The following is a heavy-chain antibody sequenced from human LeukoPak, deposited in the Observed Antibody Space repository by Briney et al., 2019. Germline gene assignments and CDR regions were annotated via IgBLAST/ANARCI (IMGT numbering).Heavy chain of an antibody. Sequence: GGSLILSCSASGFTFSSYAMHWVPQAPGKGLEWVPVISYDGSNKYYADSVKGRFTISRDNSKNTLYLQMNSLRAEDTAVYCCAKIGRYCSSTSCPYYYYYYMDVWGKGTTVTVSS. CDR2: ISYDGSNK. D-gene: IGHD2-2*01. CDR3: AKIGRYCSSTSCPYYYYYYMDV. J-gene: IGHJ6*03. CDR1: GFTFSSYA. V-gene: IGHV3-30-3*02.